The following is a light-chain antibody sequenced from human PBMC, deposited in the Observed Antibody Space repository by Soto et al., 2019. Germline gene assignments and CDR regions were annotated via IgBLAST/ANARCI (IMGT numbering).Light chain of an antibody. Sequence: EIVLTQSPGTLSLSPGERATLSCRASQSVSCSYLAWYQQKPGQAPRLLIYGASSRATGIPDRFSGSGSGTDFTLTISRLEPEDFAVYYCQQYGGSPLTFGPGTKVDIK. V-gene: IGKV3-20*01. J-gene: IGKJ3*01. CDR1: QSVSCSY. CDR2: GAS. CDR3: QQYGGSPLT.